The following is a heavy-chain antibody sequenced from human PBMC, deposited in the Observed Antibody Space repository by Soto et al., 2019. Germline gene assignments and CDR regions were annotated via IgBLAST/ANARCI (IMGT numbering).Heavy chain of an antibody. D-gene: IGHD3-10*01. CDR3: ARWGGVTMVRGVIITDYGMDV. CDR2: ISYDGSNK. V-gene: IGHV3-30-3*01. Sequence: GGSLRVSCAASGFTFSSYAMHWVRQAPGKGLEWVAVISYDGSNKYYADSVKGRFTISRDNSKNTLYLQMNSLRAEDTAVYYCARWGGVTMVRGVIITDYGMDVWGQGTTVTVSS. CDR1: GFTFSSYA. J-gene: IGHJ6*02.